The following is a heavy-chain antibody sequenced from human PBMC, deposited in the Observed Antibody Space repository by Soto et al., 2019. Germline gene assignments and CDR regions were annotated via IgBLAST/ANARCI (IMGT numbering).Heavy chain of an antibody. Sequence: PGGSLRLSCAASGFTFSSYSMNWVRQAPGKGLEWVSSISSSSSYIYYAGSVKGRFTISRDNAKNSLYLQMNSLRAEDTAVYYCARGMEYDFWSGPFNYYYYGMDVWGQGTTVTVSS. V-gene: IGHV3-21*01. CDR3: ARGMEYDFWSGPFNYYYYGMDV. J-gene: IGHJ6*02. D-gene: IGHD3-3*01. CDR1: GFTFSSYS. CDR2: ISSSSSYI.